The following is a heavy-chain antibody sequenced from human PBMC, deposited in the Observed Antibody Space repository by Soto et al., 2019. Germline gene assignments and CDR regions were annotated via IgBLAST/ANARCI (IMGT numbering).Heavy chain of an antibody. D-gene: IGHD5-12*01. V-gene: IGHV1-2*02. J-gene: IGHJ4*02. CDR3: ARGMSGYDHFDY. CDR2: INADSGST. Sequence: ASVKVSCKASGYTFTSYAMHWVLQAPGQRLEWMGWINADSGSTNYAQKFQGRVTMTRDTSISTAYMELSRLRSDDTAVYYCARGMSGYDHFDYWGQGTLVTAPQ. CDR1: GYTFTSYA.